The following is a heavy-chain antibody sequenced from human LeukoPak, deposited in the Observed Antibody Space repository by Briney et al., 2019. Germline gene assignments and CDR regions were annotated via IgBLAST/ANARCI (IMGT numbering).Heavy chain of an antibody. CDR3: ARAVRRLIGYYFDS. CDR1: GFTFSSYG. CDR2: ICYDGSNK. J-gene: IGHJ4*02. Sequence: GCSLRFSCAASGFTFSSYGMHWVRQAPGKVLEWVAVICYDGSNKYYADSVKGRFTISRDNSKTTLSLQMNSLRAEDTAAYFCARAVRRLIGYYFDSWGQGTLVTVSS. V-gene: IGHV3-33*01. D-gene: IGHD3-16*01.